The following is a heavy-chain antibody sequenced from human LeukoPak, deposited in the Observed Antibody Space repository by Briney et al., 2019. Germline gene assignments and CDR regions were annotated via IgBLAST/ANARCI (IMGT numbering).Heavy chain of an antibody. CDR2: IYYSGST. D-gene: IGHD3-10*01. CDR1: GGSISSSSYY. V-gene: IGHV4-39*01. J-gene: IGHJ4*02. CDR3: AGHRFGDPMYFDY. Sequence: NPSETLSLTCTVSGGSISSSSYYWGWIRQPPGKGLEWIGSIYYSGSTYYNPSLKSRVTISVDTSKNQFSLKLSSVTAADTAVYYCAGHRFGDPMYFDYWGQGTLVTVSS.